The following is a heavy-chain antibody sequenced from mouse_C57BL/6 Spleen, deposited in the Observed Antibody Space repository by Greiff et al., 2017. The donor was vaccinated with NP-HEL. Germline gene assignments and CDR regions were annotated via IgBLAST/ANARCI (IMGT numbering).Heavy chain of an antibody. CDR1: GYTFTDYE. CDR3: TNKTAQATVPFDY. CDR2: IDPETGGT. J-gene: IGHJ2*01. D-gene: IGHD3-2*02. V-gene: IGHV1-15*01. Sequence: QVQLKESGAELVRPGASVTLSCKASGYTFTDYEMHWVKQTPVHGLAWIGAIDPETGGTAYNQKFKGKAILTADKSSSTAYMELRSLTSEDSAVYYCTNKTAQATVPFDYWGQGTTRTVSS.